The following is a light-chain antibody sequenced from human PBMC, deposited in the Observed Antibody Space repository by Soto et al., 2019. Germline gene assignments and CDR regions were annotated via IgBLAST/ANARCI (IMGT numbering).Light chain of an antibody. J-gene: IGKJ5*01. Sequence: DIQMTQSHSSLSASVGDRLTITCQASQDISNYLNWYQHKPRKAXKLLIYDASNLETGVPSRFSGSGGATEYSSTTSSLQTHDISAYYCQQYDNLPPITFGQGTRLEIK. V-gene: IGKV1-33*01. CDR2: DAS. CDR1: QDISNY. CDR3: QQYDNLPPIT.